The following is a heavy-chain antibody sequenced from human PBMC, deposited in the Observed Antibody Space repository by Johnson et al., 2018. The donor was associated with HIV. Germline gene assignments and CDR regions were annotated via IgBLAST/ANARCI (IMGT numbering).Heavy chain of an antibody. Sequence: VQLVESGGGLVQPGGSLRLSCAASGFTVSSNYMSWVRQAPAKGLEWVSVIYSGGSTYYADSVTGRFTLPRDNSKNTRYLQMNSLRAEDTAVYYCARDFLRGIVGATGAFDIWGQGTMVTVSS. D-gene: IGHD1-26*01. J-gene: IGHJ3*02. CDR3: ARDFLRGIVGATGAFDI. V-gene: IGHV3-66*02. CDR1: GFTVSSNY. CDR2: IYSGGST.